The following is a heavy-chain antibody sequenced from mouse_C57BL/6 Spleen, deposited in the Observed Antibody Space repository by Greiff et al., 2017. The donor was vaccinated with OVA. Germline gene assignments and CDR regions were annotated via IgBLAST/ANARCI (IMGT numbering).Heavy chain of an antibody. CDR2: ISSGGSYT. CDR3: ARYYGSSLDYFDY. Sequence: EVKLVESGGDLVKPGGSLKLSCAASGFTFSSYGMSWVRQTPDKRLEWVATISSGGSYTYYPDSVTGRFTISRDNAKNTLYLQMSSLKSEDTAMYYCARYYGSSLDYFDYWGQGTTLTVSS. J-gene: IGHJ2*01. D-gene: IGHD1-1*01. V-gene: IGHV5-6*01. CDR1: GFTFSSYG.